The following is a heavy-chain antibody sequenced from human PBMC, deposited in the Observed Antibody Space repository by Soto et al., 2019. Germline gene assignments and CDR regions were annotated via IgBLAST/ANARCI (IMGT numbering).Heavy chain of an antibody. V-gene: IGHV2-5*02. CDR2: IYWDDDK. CDR3: AHSMPPEVTTCYYFDS. Sequence: QITLKESGPTLVKPTQTLTLTCTFSGFSLSTSGVGVGWIRQPPGKALEWLALIYWDDDKRYSPSLKSRLTITKDTYKNQVVLTMTNMDPVDTATYYCAHSMPPEVTTCYYFDSWGQGTLVTVSS. D-gene: IGHD4-4*01. J-gene: IGHJ4*02. CDR1: GFSLSTSGVG.